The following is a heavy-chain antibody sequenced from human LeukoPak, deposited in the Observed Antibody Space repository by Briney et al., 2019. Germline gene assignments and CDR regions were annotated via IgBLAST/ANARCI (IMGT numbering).Heavy chain of an antibody. D-gene: IGHD1-26*01. CDR1: GFTFSDYY. J-gene: IGHJ5*02. CDR2: ISSSSSYT. Sequence: PGGSLRLSCAASGFTFSDYYMSWIRQAPGKGLEWVSYISSSSSYTNYADSVKGRFTISRDNAKNSLYLQMNSLRAEDTAVYYCARDLVGEGEFDPWGQGTLVTVSS. CDR3: ARDLVGEGEFDP. V-gene: IGHV3-11*06.